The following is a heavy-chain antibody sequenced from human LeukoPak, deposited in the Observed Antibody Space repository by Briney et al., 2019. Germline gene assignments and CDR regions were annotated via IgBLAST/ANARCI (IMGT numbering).Heavy chain of an antibody. V-gene: IGHV3-11*01. D-gene: IGHD3-22*01. CDR1: GFTFSDYY. CDR3: ARSVSGYSPFDY. Sequence: GGSLRLSCAAYGFTFSDYYMSWIRQAPGKGLEWVSYISSSGSSIYYADSVKGRFTISRDYAKNSLYLQMNSLRAEDTAVYYCARSVSGYSPFDYWGQGTLVTVSS. J-gene: IGHJ4*02. CDR2: ISSSGSSI.